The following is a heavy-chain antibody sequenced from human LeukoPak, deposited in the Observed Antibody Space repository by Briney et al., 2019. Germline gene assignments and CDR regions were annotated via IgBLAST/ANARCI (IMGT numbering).Heavy chain of an antibody. CDR1: GFTFSSYA. V-gene: IGHV3-30*04. Sequence: GGPLRLFCGACGFTFSSYAMLGVRQAPGKALEGGADISYGESNKYYADSEKGLFTISRENYKNTLYLQINGLRAEDTAVYYCARGTSPGWAYYYDSTGHKYDAFDIWGQGTMVTVSS. J-gene: IGHJ3*02. D-gene: IGHD3-22*01. CDR3: ARGTSPGWAYYYDSTGHKYDAFDI. CDR2: ISYGESNK.